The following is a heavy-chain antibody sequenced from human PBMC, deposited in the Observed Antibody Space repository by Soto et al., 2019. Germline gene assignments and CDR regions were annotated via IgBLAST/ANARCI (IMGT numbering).Heavy chain of an antibody. Sequence: PSETLSLTCTVSGGSISSGGYYWNWIRQLPGKGLEWIGYMYYTGSTHYKPSLKIRVTISVDTSKNQFSLNLTSVTAADTAVYYCARRVVCNWFDPWGQGALVTVSS. D-gene: IGHD3-3*01. CDR3: ARRVVCNWFDP. CDR2: MYYTGST. J-gene: IGHJ5*02. CDR1: GGSISSGGYY. V-gene: IGHV4-31*03.